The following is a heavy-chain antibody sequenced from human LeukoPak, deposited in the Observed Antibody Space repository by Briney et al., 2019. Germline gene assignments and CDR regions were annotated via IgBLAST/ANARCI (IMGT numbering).Heavy chain of an antibody. D-gene: IGHD5/OR15-5a*01. CDR2: ISNNGGT. CDR1: PGSLDSGLYY. Sequence: PSETLSLTCAVSPGSLDSGLYYWTWIRQPAGKGLEWIGRISNNGGTAYNPSLRSRVTITIDTSNNRLSLKVTPVTAADTAVYYCARETKDLNSPSWGLYDTYYYFDAWGKGTTVTVSS. J-gene: IGHJ6*03. V-gene: IGHV4-61*02. CDR3: ARETKDLNSPSWGLYDTYYYFDA.